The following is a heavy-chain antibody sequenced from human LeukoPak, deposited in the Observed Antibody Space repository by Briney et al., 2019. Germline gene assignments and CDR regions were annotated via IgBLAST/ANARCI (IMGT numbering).Heavy chain of an antibody. CDR3: ARVPAAPRLYMDV. V-gene: IGHV4-59*01. CDR1: GGSISSYY. Sequence: SETLSLTCTVSGGSISSYYWSWIRQPPGKGLEWIGYIYYSGSTNYNPSLKSRVTISVDTSKNQFSLKLSSVTAADTAAYYCARVPAAPRLYMDVWGQGTTVIVSS. J-gene: IGHJ6*02. D-gene: IGHD2-2*01. CDR2: IYYSGST.